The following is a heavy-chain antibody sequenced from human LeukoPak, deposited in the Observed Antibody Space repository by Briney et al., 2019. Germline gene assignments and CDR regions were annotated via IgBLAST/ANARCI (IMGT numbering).Heavy chain of an antibody. CDR3: ARDPGYSYGPYYYYYMDV. D-gene: IGHD5-18*01. J-gene: IGHJ6*03. CDR1: GGSISSGSYY. V-gene: IGHV4-61*02. Sequence: SETLSLTCTVSGGSISSGSYYWSWIRQPAGKGLEWIGRIYTSGSTNYNPSLKSRVTISVDTSKNQFSLKLSSVTAADTAVYYCARDPGYSYGPYYYYYMDVWGKGTTVTISS. CDR2: IYTSGST.